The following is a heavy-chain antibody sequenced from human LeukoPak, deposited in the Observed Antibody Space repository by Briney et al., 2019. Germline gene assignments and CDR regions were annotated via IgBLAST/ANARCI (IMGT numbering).Heavy chain of an antibody. J-gene: IGHJ5*02. V-gene: IGHV4-30-4*01. Sequence: PQTLSLTCTVSGGSISSGDYYWSWIRQPPGKGLEWIGYIYYSGSTYYDPSLKSRVTISVDTSKNQFSLKLSSVTAADTAVYYCARSWTPVVITTFGYWFDPWGQGTLVTVSS. CDR2: IYYSGST. CDR3: ARSWTPVVITTFGYWFDP. D-gene: IGHD3-22*01. CDR1: GGSISSGDYY.